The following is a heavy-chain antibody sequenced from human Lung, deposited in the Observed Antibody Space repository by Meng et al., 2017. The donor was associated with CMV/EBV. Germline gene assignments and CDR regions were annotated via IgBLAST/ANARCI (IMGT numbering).Heavy chain of an antibody. CDR2: ISTSSSTI. CDR3: AGGVPAAIGYYDFWSGYLYGMDV. D-gene: IGHD3-3*01. V-gene: IGHV3-48*04. CDR1: GFTFSTYT. J-gene: IGHJ6*02. Sequence: SLKISXAASGFTFSTYTMNWVRQAPGKGLEWVSDISTSSSTIYYADSVKGRFTISRDNAKNSLYLQMNSLRAEDTAVYYCAGGVPAAIGYYDFWSGYLYGMDVWGQGTTVTVSS.